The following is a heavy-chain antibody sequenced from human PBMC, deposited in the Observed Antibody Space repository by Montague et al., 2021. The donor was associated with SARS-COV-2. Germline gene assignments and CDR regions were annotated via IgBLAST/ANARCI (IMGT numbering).Heavy chain of an antibody. Sequence: SLRLSCAASGFTFSSYSMNWVRQAPGKGLEWVSSISSSSSYIYYADSVKGRFTISRDNAKNLLYPQMNSLRAEDTAVYYCARDHYDILTGYYYWGQGTLVTVSS. V-gene: IGHV3-21*01. CDR1: GFTFSSYS. CDR2: ISSSSSYI. J-gene: IGHJ4*02. CDR3: ARDHYDILTGYYY. D-gene: IGHD3-9*01.